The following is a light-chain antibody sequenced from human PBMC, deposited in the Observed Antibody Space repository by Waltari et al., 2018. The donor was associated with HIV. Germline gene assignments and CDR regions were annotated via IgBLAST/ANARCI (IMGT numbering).Light chain of an antibody. CDR2: DVS. CDR3: CSYAGTYTWV. J-gene: IGLJ2*01. V-gene: IGLV2-11*01. Sequence: QSALTQSRSVSGSPGQSVTISCSGSSTDIGDYNYVSWYQQHPGQVPKLVIFDVSKRPSGVPDRFSGSKSVNTDSLTISGLQAEDEADYYCCSYAGTYTWVFGGGTRLTVL. CDR1: STDIGDYNY.